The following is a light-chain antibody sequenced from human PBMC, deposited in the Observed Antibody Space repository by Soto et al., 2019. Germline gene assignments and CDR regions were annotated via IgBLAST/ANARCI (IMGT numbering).Light chain of an antibody. V-gene: IGLV2-11*01. CDR3: SSYAGSSNV. CDR2: DVS. Sequence: QSALTQPRSVSGSPGQSVTISCTGTSSDVGYYNFVSWYQQHPGKAPKLMIYDVSKRPSGVPDRFSGSKSDNTASLTISGLQAEDEADYYCSSYAGSSNVFGTGTKVTVL. J-gene: IGLJ1*01. CDR1: SSDVGYYNF.